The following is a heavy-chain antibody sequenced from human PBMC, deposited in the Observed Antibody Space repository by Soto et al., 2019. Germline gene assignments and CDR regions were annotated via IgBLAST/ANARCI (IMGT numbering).Heavy chain of an antibody. Sequence: ASVKVSCKACGYTFTGYYMHWVRQAPGQGLEWMGWINPNSGGTNYAQKFQGWVTMTRDTSISTAYMELSRLRSDDTAVYYCASVHSSSGNAFDIWGQGTRVTASS. CDR1: GYTFTGYY. V-gene: IGHV1-2*04. D-gene: IGHD6-6*01. CDR2: INPNSGGT. CDR3: ASVHSSSGNAFDI. J-gene: IGHJ3*02.